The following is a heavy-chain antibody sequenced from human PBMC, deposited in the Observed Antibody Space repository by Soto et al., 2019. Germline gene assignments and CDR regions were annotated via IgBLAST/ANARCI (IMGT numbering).Heavy chain of an antibody. J-gene: IGHJ6*02. CDR3: ASSSLYGMDV. Sequence: PSETLSLTCAVYGGSFSGYYWSWIRQPPGKGLEWIGEINHSGSTNYNPSLKSRVTISVDTSKNQFSLKLSSVTAADTAVYYCASSSLYGMDVWGQGTTVTVSS. V-gene: IGHV4-34*01. CDR1: GGSFSGYY. CDR2: INHSGST.